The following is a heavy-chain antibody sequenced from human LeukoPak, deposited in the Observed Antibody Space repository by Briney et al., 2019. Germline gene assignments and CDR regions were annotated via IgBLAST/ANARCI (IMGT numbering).Heavy chain of an antibody. CDR3: ARDRRHGDYDEY. Sequence: ASVTVSCKASGGTFSSYAISWVRQAPGQGLEWMGGIIPIFGTANYAQKFQGRVTITADESTSTAYMELSSLRSEDTAVYYCARDRRHGDYDEYWGQGTLVTVSS. CDR2: IIPIFGTA. J-gene: IGHJ4*02. D-gene: IGHD4-17*01. V-gene: IGHV1-69*13. CDR1: GGTFSSYA.